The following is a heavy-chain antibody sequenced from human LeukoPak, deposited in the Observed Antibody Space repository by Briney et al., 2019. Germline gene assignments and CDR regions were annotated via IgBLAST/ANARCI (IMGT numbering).Heavy chain of an antibody. CDR3: ASPFFDF. CDR2: FHYNGST. Sequence: SETLSLTCTVSGVSISSGSYYWGWIRQPPGKGLEYIGSFHYNGSTYYNPSLKSRVTISVGTSKNQFSLKLSSVTAADTAVYYCASPFFDFWGQGTLVTVSS. J-gene: IGHJ4*02. CDR1: GVSISSGSYY. V-gene: IGHV4-39*01.